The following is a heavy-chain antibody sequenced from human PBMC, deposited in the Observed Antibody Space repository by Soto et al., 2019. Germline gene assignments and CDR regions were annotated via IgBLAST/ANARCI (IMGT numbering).Heavy chain of an antibody. D-gene: IGHD3-3*01. CDR2: ISAYNGNT. CDR3: ARSYRPTYYDFRSGYPSGAFGI. J-gene: IGHJ3*02. V-gene: IGHV1-18*04. Sequence: AAVKVSCKASGYTFTSSGISWVRQAPGQGLEWMGWISAYNGNTNYAQKLKGRVTMTTDTSTSTAYMELRSLRSDGTAVYYCARSYRPTYYDFRSGYPSGAFGIWGQGTMATVSS. CDR1: GYTFTSSG.